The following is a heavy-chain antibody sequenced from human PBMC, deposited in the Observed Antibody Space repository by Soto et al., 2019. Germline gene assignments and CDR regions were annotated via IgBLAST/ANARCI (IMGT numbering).Heavy chain of an antibody. V-gene: IGHV3-74*03. CDR1: GLTFRSYW. CDR2: INTDGSVA. D-gene: IGHD2-21*01. J-gene: IGHJ4*02. CDR3: VRDMQLWRLDS. Sequence: EVQLVESGGGLVQPGESLRLSCAASGLTFRSYWMHWVRQAPGKGRVWVSRINTDGSVAVYVDSVKGRFTISRDNGKNTLYLPMNCLRAEDTAVYYCVRDMQLWRLDSWGKGTLVTVSS.